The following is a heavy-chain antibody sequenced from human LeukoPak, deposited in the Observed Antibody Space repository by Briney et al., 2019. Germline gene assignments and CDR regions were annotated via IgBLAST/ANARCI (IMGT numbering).Heavy chain of an antibody. CDR2: MNPNSGNT. J-gene: IGHJ6*03. D-gene: IGHD1-7*01. CDR1: GYTFTSYD. V-gene: IGHV1-8*03. Sequence: ASVKVSCKASGYTFTSYDINWVRQATGQGLEWMGWMNPNSGNTGYAQKFQGRVTITRNTSISTAYMELSSLRSDDTAVYYCATNWNYGSEDYYYYYYMDVWGKGTTVTVSS. CDR3: ATNWNYGSEDYYYYYYMDV.